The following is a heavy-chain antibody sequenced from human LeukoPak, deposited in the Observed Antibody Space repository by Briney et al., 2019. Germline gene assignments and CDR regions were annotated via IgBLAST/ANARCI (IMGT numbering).Heavy chain of an antibody. CDR2: IYYSGST. V-gene: IGHV4-59*01. J-gene: IGHJ6*03. CDR1: GGSISSYY. CDR3: ARESSYGSYYHYYYMDV. D-gene: IGHD3-10*01. Sequence: SETLSLTCTVSGGSISSYYWSWIRQPPGKGLEWIGYIYYSGSTNYNPSLKSRVTISVDTSKNQFSLKLSSVTAADTAVYYCARESSYGSYYHYYYMDVWGKGTTVTVSS.